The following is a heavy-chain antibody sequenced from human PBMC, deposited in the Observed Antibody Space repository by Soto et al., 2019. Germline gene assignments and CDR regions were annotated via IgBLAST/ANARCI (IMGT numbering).Heavy chain of an antibody. V-gene: IGHV3-23*01. CDR1: VFTFISSA. D-gene: IGHD3-22*01. CDR3: ANQKESFYDSSGSV. J-gene: IGHJ4*02. CDR2: ISGTGGST. Sequence: GWSLRLSCAASVFTFISSAMSWVRQAPEKGLEWVSSISGTGGSTHYADSVKGRFTISRDNSKNTVYLQMNSLRAEDTAVYYCANQKESFYDSSGSVWAQGTLVTVSS.